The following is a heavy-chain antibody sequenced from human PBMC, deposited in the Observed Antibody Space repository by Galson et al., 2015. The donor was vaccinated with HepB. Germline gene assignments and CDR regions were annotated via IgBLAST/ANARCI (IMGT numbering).Heavy chain of an antibody. V-gene: IGHV1-18*04. D-gene: IGHD5-12*01. Sequence: SCKASGYTFRSFAVCWVRQAPGQGLERMGWISAYPGYDNTHYAEKFQGRLTMTTDTSTNTVYMQLRSLRSDDTAVYYCARLGYSGTYWGRGTLVTVSS. J-gene: IGHJ4*02. CDR3: ARLGYSGTY. CDR1: GYTFRSFA. CDR2: ISAYPGYDNT.